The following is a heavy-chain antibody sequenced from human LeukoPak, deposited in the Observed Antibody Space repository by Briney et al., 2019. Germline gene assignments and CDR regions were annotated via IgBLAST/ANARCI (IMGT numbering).Heavy chain of an antibody. V-gene: IGHV4-31*03. Sequence: SETLSLTCTVSGGSISSGGYYWSWIRQHPGKGLEWIGYIYYSGSTYYNPSLKSRVTISIDTSKSHFSLKLTSVTAADTAVYYCARGLSWGSIDYFDYWGQGTLVTVSS. CDR3: ARGLSWGSIDYFDY. J-gene: IGHJ4*02. CDR2: IYYSGST. CDR1: GGSISSGGYY. D-gene: IGHD2-8*02.